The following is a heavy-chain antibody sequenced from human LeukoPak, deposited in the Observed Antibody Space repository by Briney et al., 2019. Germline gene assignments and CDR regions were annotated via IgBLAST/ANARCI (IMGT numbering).Heavy chain of an antibody. V-gene: IGHV3-30-3*01. D-gene: IGHD6-6*01. CDR3: ARDLLAARPGY. Sequence: PGGSLRLSCAASGFTFRNYVIHWVRQAPGKGLEWVAVTSSDLNVKLYADSVKGRFTISRDNAKNSLYLQMNSLRAEDTAVYYCARDLLAARPGYWGQGTLVTVSS. CDR2: TSSDLNVK. J-gene: IGHJ4*02. CDR1: GFTFRNYV.